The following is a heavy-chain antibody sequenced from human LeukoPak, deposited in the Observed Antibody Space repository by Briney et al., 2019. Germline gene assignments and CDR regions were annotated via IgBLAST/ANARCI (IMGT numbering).Heavy chain of an antibody. CDR2: ISSSSSYT. CDR3: ARDVSGSGSYLFDP. Sequence: GGSLRLSCAASGFTFSNAWMTWVRQAPGKGLEWVSYISSSSSYTNYADSVKGRFTISRDNAKNSLYLQMNSLRAEDTAVYYCARDVSGSGSYLFDPWGQGTLVTVSS. D-gene: IGHD3-10*01. J-gene: IGHJ5*02. V-gene: IGHV3-11*06. CDR1: GFTFSNAW.